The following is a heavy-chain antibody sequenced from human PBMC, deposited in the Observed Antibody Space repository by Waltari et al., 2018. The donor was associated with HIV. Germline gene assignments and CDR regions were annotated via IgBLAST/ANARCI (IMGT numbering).Heavy chain of an antibody. D-gene: IGHD3-22*01. CDR2: IYSSGST. Sequence: QVQLQESGPGLVKPSETLSLTCTVSGGSISSYYWSWIRQPPGKGLEWIGYIYSSGSTNYNPSLESRVTISVDTSKNQFSLKLTSVTAADTAVYYCARSYYDSSGYHLFDYWGQGTLVTVSS. J-gene: IGHJ4*02. V-gene: IGHV4-59*01. CDR3: ARSYYDSSGYHLFDY. CDR1: GGSISSYY.